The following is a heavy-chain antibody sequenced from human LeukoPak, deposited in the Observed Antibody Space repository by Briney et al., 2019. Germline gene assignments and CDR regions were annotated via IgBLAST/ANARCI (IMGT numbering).Heavy chain of an antibody. D-gene: IGHD6-19*01. V-gene: IGHV3-53*01. CDR2: IYSGGST. Sequence: GGSLRLSCAASGFTVSSNYMSWVRQAPGKGLGWVSVIYSGGSTYYADSVKGRFTISRDNSKNTLYLQMNSLRAEDTAVYYCARDSSGWWNYFDYWGQGTLVTVSS. CDR1: GFTVSSNY. J-gene: IGHJ4*02. CDR3: ARDSSGWWNYFDY.